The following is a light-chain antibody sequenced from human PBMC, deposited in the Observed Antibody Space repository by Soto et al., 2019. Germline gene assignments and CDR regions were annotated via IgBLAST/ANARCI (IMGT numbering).Light chain of an antibody. CDR2: DAS. Sequence: QMTQWPSTVSASVGEGVSVACRSSQSVSGWLAWYQQKPGEAPKLLIYDASSLESGVPSRFSGSGSGTDFTLTISRLEPEDFAVYYCQQYGSSSTFGQGTRLEIK. V-gene: IGKV1-5*01. CDR1: QSVSGW. CDR3: QQYGSSST. J-gene: IGKJ5*01.